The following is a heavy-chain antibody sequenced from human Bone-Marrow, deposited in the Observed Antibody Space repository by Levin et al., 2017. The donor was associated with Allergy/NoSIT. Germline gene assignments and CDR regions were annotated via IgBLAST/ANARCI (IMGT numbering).Heavy chain of an antibody. J-gene: IGHJ3*02. D-gene: IGHD2-15*01. CDR3: AQDRHVAVSLFHI. Sequence: PGGSLRLSCAASGFIFSTFAMSWVRQAPGKGLEWVSAISGSGSTTYYADSVKGRFIISRDNSKNTLYLQMNRPRAEDTGVYFCAQDRHVAVSLFHIWGQGTTVIVSS. V-gene: IGHV3-23*01. CDR2: ISGSGSTT. CDR1: GFIFSTFA.